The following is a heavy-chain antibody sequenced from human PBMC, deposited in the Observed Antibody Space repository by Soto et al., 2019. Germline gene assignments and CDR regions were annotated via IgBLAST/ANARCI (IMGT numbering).Heavy chain of an antibody. V-gene: IGHV3-21*06. CDR3: ARESEDLTSNFDY. J-gene: IGHJ4*02. CDR1: GFGFSTFS. Sequence: EVQLVESGGGLVKPGGSLRLSCAASGFGFSTFSINWVRQAPGKGLEWLSSISSTTNYIYYGDSMKGRFTISRDNAKNSLYLEMNSLRAEDTAVYYCARESEDLTSNFDYWGQGTLVTVSS. CDR2: ISSTTNYI.